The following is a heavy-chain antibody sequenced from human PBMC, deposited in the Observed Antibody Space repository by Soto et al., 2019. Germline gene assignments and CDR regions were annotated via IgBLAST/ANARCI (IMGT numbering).Heavy chain of an antibody. CDR3: ARDSPLGYCSRGSCYPDYFDY. J-gene: IGHJ4*02. CDR1: GFTFSSYS. V-gene: IGHV3-21*01. CDR2: ISSSSSYI. D-gene: IGHD2-15*01. Sequence: EVQLVESGGGLVKPGGSLRLSCAASGFTFSSYSMNWVRQAPGKGLEWVSSISSSSSYIYYADSVKGRFTISRDNAKNSLYLQMNSLRAEDTAVYYCARDSPLGYCSRGSCYPDYFDYWGQGTLVTVSS.